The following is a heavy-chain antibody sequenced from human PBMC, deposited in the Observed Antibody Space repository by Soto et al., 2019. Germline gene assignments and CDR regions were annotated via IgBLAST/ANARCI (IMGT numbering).Heavy chain of an antibody. J-gene: IGHJ6*02. CDR1: GGSISSYY. Sequence: PSETLSLTCTVSGGSISSYYWSWIRQPAGKGLEWIGRIYTSGSTNYNPSLKSRVTMSVDTSKNQFSLKLSSVTAADTAVYYCARGYYYGSGSYYLDYYYYGMDVWGQGXTVTVSS. D-gene: IGHD3-10*01. CDR2: IYTSGST. V-gene: IGHV4-4*07. CDR3: ARGYYYGSGSYYLDYYYYGMDV.